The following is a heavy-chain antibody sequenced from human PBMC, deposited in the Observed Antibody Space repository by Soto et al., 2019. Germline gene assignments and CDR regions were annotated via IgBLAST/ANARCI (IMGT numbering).Heavy chain of an antibody. J-gene: IGHJ3*02. D-gene: IGHD6-13*01. Sequence: SETLSLTCTVSGGSISSYYWSWIRQPPGKGLEWIGYIYDSGSSNYNPSLKSRVIISIDTSKNLFSLKLSSVTAADTAVYYCARVAKRSSNDAFDIWGQGTMVTVSS. CDR1: GGSISSYY. V-gene: IGHV4-59*01. CDR3: ARVAKRSSNDAFDI. CDR2: IYDSGSS.